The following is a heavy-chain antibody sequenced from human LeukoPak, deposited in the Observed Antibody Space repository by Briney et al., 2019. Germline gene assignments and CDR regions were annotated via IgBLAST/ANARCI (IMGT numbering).Heavy chain of an antibody. V-gene: IGHV3-7*04. J-gene: IGHJ4*02. CDR1: GFTFSSFW. D-gene: IGHD5-24*01. Sequence: GGSLRLSCAASGFTFSSFWMTWVRQTPGKGLEWVANIKADGSEEYYLDSVKGRFTISRDNAKSSLYLQMNSLRAEDTAIYYCTRVGYIDEGIDYWGQGTLVTVSS. CDR2: IKADGSEE. CDR3: TRVGYIDEGIDY.